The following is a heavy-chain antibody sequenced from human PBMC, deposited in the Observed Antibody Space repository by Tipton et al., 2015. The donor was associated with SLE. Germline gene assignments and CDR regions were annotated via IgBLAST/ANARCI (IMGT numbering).Heavy chain of an antibody. J-gene: IGHJ4*02. CDR1: DGSITGHY. CDR3: ARGGWSLGY. V-gene: IGHV4-59*11. D-gene: IGHD2-15*01. Sequence: TLSLTCNVSDGSITGHYWNWFRQPPGKGLEWIGYIHSSGTTNYNASLKTRLTISVDTSKNQFSLKLNSMTAADTAVYYCARGGWSLGYWGQGTRVTVSS. CDR2: IHSSGTT.